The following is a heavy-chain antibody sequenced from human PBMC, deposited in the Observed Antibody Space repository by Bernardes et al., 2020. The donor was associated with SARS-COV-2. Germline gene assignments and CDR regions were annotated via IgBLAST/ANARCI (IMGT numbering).Heavy chain of an antibody. J-gene: IGHJ4*02. D-gene: IGHD3-16*01. CDR1: GFSLSSHA. V-gene: IGHV3-23*01. Sequence: GGSLRLSCAASGFSLSSHAMSWVRQAPGKGLEWVSGVGSDGNTHYTDSVRGRFSISRDNSKNILYLQMNSLRGEDTAVYFCARDLFWWSAADYCGQGTLVTVS. CDR3: ARDLFWWSAADY. CDR2: VGSDGNT.